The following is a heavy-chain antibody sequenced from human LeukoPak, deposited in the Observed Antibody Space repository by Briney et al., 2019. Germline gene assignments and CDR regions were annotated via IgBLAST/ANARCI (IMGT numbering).Heavy chain of an antibody. CDR3: AKDARRYCSSTSCRTGYFDY. CDR1: GFTFSSYG. V-gene: IGHV3-30*18. J-gene: IGHJ4*02. CDR2: ISYDGSNK. D-gene: IGHD2-2*01. Sequence: GRPLRLSCAASGFTFSSYGMHWVRQAPGKGLEWVAVISYDGSNKYYADSVKGRFTISRDNSKNTLYLQMNSLRAEDTAVYYCAKDARRYCSSTSCRTGYFDYWGQGTLVTVSS.